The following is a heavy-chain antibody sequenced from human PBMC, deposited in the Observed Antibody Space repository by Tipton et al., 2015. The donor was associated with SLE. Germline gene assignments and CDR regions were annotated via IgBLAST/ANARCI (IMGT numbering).Heavy chain of an antibody. D-gene: IGHD1-26*01. J-gene: IGHJ6*01. CDR2: INPNSGGT. CDR3: ARLYSGCYSYYFCGMDV. CDR1: GYTFTDYY. V-gene: IGHV1-2*06. Sequence: QSGAEVKTPGASVKVSCKASGYTFTDYYMNWVRQAPGQGLEWMGRINPNSGGTNYAQKFQGRVTMTRDTSISTAYMELSRLRSDDTAVYYCARLYSGCYSYYFCGMDVWGGGSTVRVSS.